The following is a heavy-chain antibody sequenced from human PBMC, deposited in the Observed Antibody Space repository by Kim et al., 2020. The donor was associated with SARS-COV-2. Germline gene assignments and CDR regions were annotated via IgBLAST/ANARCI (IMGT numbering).Heavy chain of an antibody. CDR3: ASLQETVTGFDV. D-gene: IGHD6-19*01. V-gene: IGHV4-61*08. CDR1: GASVTSRDYY. J-gene: IGHJ6*01. CDR2: VYNRGSTKT. Sequence: SETLSLTCTVSGASVTSRDYYWSWIRQPPGKGLECIGYVYNRGSTKTNYNPSLKNRLTMSVDTSKNQFSLRLSSVTAADTAVYYCASLQETVTGFDV.